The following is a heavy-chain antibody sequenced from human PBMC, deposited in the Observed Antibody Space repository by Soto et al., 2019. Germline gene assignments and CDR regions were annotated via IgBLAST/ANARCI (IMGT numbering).Heavy chain of an antibody. CDR1: GFIFKMYW. V-gene: IGHV3-74*01. Sequence: GESLKISCAASGFIFKMYWMHWVRQSPGKGLVWISRIYNDGTYSDYADSVRGRFTIYRDNVNDTLYLQMNNLRAEDSGLYYCTRGPRPISTGTGAYWGQGTQGTVSS. J-gene: IGHJ4*02. D-gene: IGHD3-10*01. CDR3: TRGPRPISTGTGAY. CDR2: IYNDGTYS.